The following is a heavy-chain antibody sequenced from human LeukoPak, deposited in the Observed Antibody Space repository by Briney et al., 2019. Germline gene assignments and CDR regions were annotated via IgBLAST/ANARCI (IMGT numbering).Heavy chain of an antibody. CDR2: IYSDGTHS. CDR1: GFTFSTYG. J-gene: IGHJ3*02. Sequence: PGGTLRLPCGASGFTFSTYGLSWVRQAPGKGLEWVALIYSDGTHSFYADSVRGRFTISRAISKHTVYLQTNSLRAEDTAVYYCAKDDSYYDSSGYNRDAFDIWGQGTMVTVSS. V-gene: IGHV3-23*03. CDR3: AKDDSYYDSSGYNRDAFDI. D-gene: IGHD3-22*01.